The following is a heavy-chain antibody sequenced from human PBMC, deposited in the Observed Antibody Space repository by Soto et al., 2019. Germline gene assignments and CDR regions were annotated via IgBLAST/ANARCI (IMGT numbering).Heavy chain of an antibody. J-gene: IGHJ6*02. V-gene: IGHV3-48*02. CDR3: ARNFDCADVVCSTGYYYYGLAV. CDR1: GFTFSGYS. D-gene: IGHD2-8*01. CDR2: ISSAGTTI. Sequence: PGGSLRLSCVVSGFTFSGYSMNWVRQTPGKGLEWLSYISSAGTTISYADSVKGRFTISRDNAKNSLYLQMNSLRDEDTAVYYCARNFDCADVVCSTGYYYYGLAVWGQGTTVTVSS.